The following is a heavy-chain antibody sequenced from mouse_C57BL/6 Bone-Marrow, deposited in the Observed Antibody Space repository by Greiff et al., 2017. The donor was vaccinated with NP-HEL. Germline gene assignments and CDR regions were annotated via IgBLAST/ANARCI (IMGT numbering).Heavy chain of an antibody. CDR3: ARYPPRQLRLRDYYAMDY. V-gene: IGHV7-3*01. D-gene: IGHD3-2*02. CDR1: GFTFTDYY. Sequence: EVNVVESGGGLVQPGGSLSLSCAASGFTFTDYYMSWVRQPPGKALEWLGFIRNKANGYTTEYSASVKGRFTISRDNSQSILYLQMNALRAEDSATYYCARYPPRQLRLRDYYAMDYWGQGTSVTVSS. CDR2: IRNKANGYTT. J-gene: IGHJ4*01.